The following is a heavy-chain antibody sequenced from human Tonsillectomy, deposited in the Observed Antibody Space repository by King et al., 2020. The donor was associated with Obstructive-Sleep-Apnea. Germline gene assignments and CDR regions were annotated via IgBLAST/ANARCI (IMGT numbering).Heavy chain of an antibody. V-gene: IGHV1-18*04. CDR2: ISTYTINR. CDR1: GYTLTSYD. CDR3: ACISRSTCGALDF. D-gene: IGHD1-20*01. Sequence: QLVQSGAEVKKPGSSVKVSCKASGYTLTSYDISWVRQAPGQGLEWMGWISTYTINRNYAQKFQGRVTMTTDTSTSTAYMELRSLRSDDTAVYYCACISRSTCGALDFGGQGTMVTDS. J-gene: IGHJ3*01.